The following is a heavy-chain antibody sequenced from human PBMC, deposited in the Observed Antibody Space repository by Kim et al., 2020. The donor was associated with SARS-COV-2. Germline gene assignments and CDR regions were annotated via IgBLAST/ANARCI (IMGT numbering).Heavy chain of an antibody. CDR2: IYYSGST. V-gene: IGHV4-39*01. Sequence: SETLSLTCTVSGGSISSSSYYWGWIRQPPGKGLEWIGSIYYSGSTYYNPSLKSRVTISVDTSKNQFSLKLSSVTAADTAVYYCAPQPRLRYCSGGSCHGEGRGDYYYYGMDVWGQGTTVTVSS. CDR3: APQPRLRYCSGGSCHGEGRGDYYYYGMDV. D-gene: IGHD2-15*01. CDR1: GGSISSSSYY. J-gene: IGHJ6*02.